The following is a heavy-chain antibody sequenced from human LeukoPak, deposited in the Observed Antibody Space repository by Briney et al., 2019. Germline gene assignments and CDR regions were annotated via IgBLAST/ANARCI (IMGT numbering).Heavy chain of an antibody. V-gene: IGHV4-59*08. CDR1: GGSISSYY. Sequence: SETLSLTCSVSGGSISSYYWSWIRQPPGKGLEWVGYIYYSGSTNYNPSLKSRVTISVDTSKNQFSLKLSSVTAEDTAVYYCASHRYDFWSGSGLYYYYGMDVWGQGTTVTVSS. J-gene: IGHJ6*02. CDR2: IYYSGST. CDR3: ASHRYDFWSGSGLYYYYGMDV. D-gene: IGHD3-3*01.